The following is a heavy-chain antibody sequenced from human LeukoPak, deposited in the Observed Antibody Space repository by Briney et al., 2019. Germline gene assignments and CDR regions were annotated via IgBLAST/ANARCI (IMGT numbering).Heavy chain of an antibody. CDR2: IHSSGAT. J-gene: IGHJ4*02. Sequence: GGSLRLSCAASGFTGSNNYVSWVRQAPGMGLEWVSAIHSSGATCYADSVKGRFTISRDTSKNTLYLQISSLRVEDTAVYYCATPLDYYDRSGYHQGGDWGQGTLVTVSS. CDR3: ATPLDYYDRSGYHQGGD. D-gene: IGHD3-22*01. CDR1: GFTGSNNY. V-gene: IGHV3-53*01.